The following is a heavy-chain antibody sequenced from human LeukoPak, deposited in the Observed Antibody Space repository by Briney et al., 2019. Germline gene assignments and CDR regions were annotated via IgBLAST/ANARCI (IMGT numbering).Heavy chain of an antibody. V-gene: IGHV3-33*01. Sequence: TGGSLRLSCGASGFTFSRYGMHWVRQAPGKGLEWVAIIWYDGSNKYYADSVKGRSTISRDNSKNTLYLQMNSLRAEDTAVYYCARDSSTTVTGAFDIWGQGTMVTVSS. D-gene: IGHD4-17*01. J-gene: IGHJ3*02. CDR1: GFTFSRYG. CDR3: ARDSSTTVTGAFDI. CDR2: IWYDGSNK.